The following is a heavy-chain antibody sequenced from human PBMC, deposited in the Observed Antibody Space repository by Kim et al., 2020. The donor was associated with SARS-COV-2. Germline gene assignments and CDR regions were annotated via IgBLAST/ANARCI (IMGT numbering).Heavy chain of an antibody. Sequence: ASVKVSCKASGYTFKTYPIHWLRQAPGQTLEWMGWVNAANDQTKYSQKFQGRITISRDTSANTAYMELRSLTTKDTAFYYCVRDMNPTVYDYWGQGTPVTVSS. V-gene: IGHV1-3*01. CDR1: GYTFKTYP. J-gene: IGHJ4*02. CDR3: VRDMNPTVYDY. CDR2: VNAANDQT. D-gene: IGHD4-4*01.